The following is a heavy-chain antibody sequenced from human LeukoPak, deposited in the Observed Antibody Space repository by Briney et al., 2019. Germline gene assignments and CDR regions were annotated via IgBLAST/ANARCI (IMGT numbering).Heavy chain of an antibody. CDR3: ARVTLTGYYAFDY. J-gene: IGHJ4*02. D-gene: IGHD3-9*01. V-gene: IGHV3-21*01. CDR2: ISSGSSYI. Sequence: GGSLRLSCVASGFTFSASYMTWVRQPPGKGLEWVSYISSGSSYIYYTDSVKGRFTISRDNAKNSLYLQMNSLRAEDTAVYYCARVTLTGYYAFDYWGQGTLVTVSS. CDR1: GFTFSASY.